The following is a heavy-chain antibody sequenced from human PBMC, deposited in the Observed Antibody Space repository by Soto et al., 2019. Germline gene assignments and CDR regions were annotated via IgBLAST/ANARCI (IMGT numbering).Heavy chain of an antibody. V-gene: IGHV3-30*03. CDR2: ISYDGSHK. D-gene: IGHD3-10*01. Sequence: QVQLVESGGGVVQPGRSLRLSCAASGFTFYSYGMHWVRQAPGKGLEWVALISYDGSHKYYADSVKGRFTISRDNSKNTLYLQMDSLRAEDTAVYYCARTSTDYYVSGSLAYWGQGTLVTVSS. J-gene: IGHJ4*02. CDR3: ARTSTDYYVSGSLAY. CDR1: GFTFYSYG.